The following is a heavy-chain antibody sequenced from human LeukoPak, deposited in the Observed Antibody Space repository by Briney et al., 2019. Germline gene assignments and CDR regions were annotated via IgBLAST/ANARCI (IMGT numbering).Heavy chain of an antibody. D-gene: IGHD3-22*01. CDR2: INSDGSST. CDR3: ARVAGDSSGYYLVYYYSGVDV. Sequence: PGGSLRLSCAASGFTFSSYWMHWVRQAPGKGLVWVSRINSDGSSTSYADSVKGRFTISRDNAKNTLYLQMNSLRAEDTAVYYCARVAGDSSGYYLVYYYSGVDVWGQGTTVTVSS. CDR1: GFTFSSYW. V-gene: IGHV3-74*01. J-gene: IGHJ6*02.